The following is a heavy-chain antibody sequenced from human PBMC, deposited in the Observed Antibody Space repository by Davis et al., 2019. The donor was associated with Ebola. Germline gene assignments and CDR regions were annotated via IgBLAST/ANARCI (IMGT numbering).Heavy chain of an antibody. V-gene: IGHV3-73*01. CDR2: IRSNANSYAT. CDR3: TFLYSSGSNY. D-gene: IGHD6-19*01. J-gene: IGHJ4*02. Sequence: GGSLRLSCAASGFTFSGSAMHWVRQASGKGLEWVGRIRSNANSYATAYAASVKGRFTISRDDSKNTAYLQMNSLKTEDTAVYYCTFLYSSGSNYWGQGTLVTVSS. CDR1: GFTFSGSA.